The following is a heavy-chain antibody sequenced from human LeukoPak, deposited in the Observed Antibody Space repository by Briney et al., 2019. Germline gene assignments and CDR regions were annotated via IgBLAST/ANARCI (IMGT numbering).Heavy chain of an antibody. V-gene: IGHV4-59*01. D-gene: IGHD6-19*01. J-gene: IGHJ5*02. CDR3: ARDQGIAVAGTFWFDH. CDR2: IYYSGST. CDR1: GDSISSYY. Sequence: SETLSLTCTVSGDSISSYYWSWIRQPPGKGLEWIGYIYYSGSTNYNPSLKSRVTISVDTYKNQFSLKLSSVTAADTAVYYCARDQGIAVAGTFWFDHWGQGTLVTVSS.